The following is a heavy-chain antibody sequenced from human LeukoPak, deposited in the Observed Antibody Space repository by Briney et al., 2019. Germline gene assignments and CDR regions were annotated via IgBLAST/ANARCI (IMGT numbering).Heavy chain of an antibody. V-gene: IGHV3-33*08. D-gene: IGHD3-10*01. CDR1: GFTFSSYG. J-gene: IGHJ4*02. CDR2: IWYDGSEK. Sequence: GGSLRLSCAASGFTFSSYGMHWVRQAPGKGLEWLAVIWYDGSEKYYADSVQGRFTVSRDNSKNALYLQLNSLGAEDTAVYYCARDRNFPAYYFDFWGQGALVTVSS. CDR3: ARDRNFPAYYFDF.